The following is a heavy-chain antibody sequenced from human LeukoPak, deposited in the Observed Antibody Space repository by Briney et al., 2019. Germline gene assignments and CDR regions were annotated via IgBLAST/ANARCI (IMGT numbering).Heavy chain of an antibody. CDR1: GGTFSSYA. J-gene: IGHJ4*02. V-gene: IGHV1-69*13. CDR2: IIPIFGTA. D-gene: IGHD6-19*01. Sequence: SVKVSCKASGGTFSSYAISWVRQAPGQGLEWMGGIIPIFGTANYAQKFQGRVTITADESTSTAYMELSSLRSKDTAVYYCASLSSPRASGWYFDYWGQGTLVTVSS. CDR3: ASLSSPRASGWYFDY.